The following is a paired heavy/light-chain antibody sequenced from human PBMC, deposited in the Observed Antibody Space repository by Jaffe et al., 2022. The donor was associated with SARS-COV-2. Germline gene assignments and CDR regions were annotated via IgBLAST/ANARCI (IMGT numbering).Light chain of an antibody. CDR2: DVS. Sequence: SALTQPASVSGSPGQSITISCTGTSSDVGNYDSVSWYQQHPGKAPKLMIYDVSNRPAGVSDRFSGSKSGNTASLTISGLQADDEADYYCSSYTSSTTYVFGGGTKVTVL. CDR3: SSYTSSTTYV. J-gene: IGLJ1*01. CDR1: SSDVGNYDS. V-gene: IGLV2-14*01.
Heavy chain of an antibody. D-gene: IGHD3-9*01. CDR1: GGSISSSSDF. V-gene: IGHV4-39*01. CDR3: ARRPLNYDILSGYYNYGFDI. J-gene: IGHJ3*02. CDR2: IYYSGST. Sequence: QLQLQESGPGLVKPSETLSLTCTVSGGSISSSSDFWGWIRQPPGKGLEWIGSIYYSGSTYHNPSLKSRVTISVDTSKNQFSLRLSSVTAADTAVYYCARRPLNYDILSGYYNYGFDIWGQGTMVTVSS.